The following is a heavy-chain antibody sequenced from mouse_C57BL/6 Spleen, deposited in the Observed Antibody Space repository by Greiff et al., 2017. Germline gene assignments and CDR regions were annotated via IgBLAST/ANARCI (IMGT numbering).Heavy chain of an antibody. V-gene: IGHV5-6*01. CDR2: ISSGGSYT. J-gene: IGHJ2*01. CDR1: GFTFSSYG. D-gene: IGHD1-1*01. Sequence: EVNLVESGGDLVKPGGSLKLSCAASGFTFSSYGMSWVRQTPDKRLEWVATISSGGSYTYYPDSVKGRFTISRDNAKNTLYLQMSSLKSEDTAMYYCARHPMYYGEGYFDYWGQGTTLTVSS. CDR3: ARHPMYYGEGYFDY.